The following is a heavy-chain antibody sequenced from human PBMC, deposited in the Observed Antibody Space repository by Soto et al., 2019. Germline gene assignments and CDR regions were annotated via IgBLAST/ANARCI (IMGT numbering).Heavy chain of an antibody. D-gene: IGHD3-22*01. CDR3: ARVTYHYDTTTYFRVYFDS. J-gene: IGHJ4*02. CDR1: GFTFANYD. V-gene: IGHV3-23*01. Sequence: GGSRRLSCAASGFTFANYDMSWVRQAPGKGLEWVSATSGSGGNPYYADSVKGRFTISRDNSKNTLYLQMNSLRAEDTAVFYCARVTYHYDTTTYFRVYFDSWGQGALVTVSS. CDR2: TSGSGGNP.